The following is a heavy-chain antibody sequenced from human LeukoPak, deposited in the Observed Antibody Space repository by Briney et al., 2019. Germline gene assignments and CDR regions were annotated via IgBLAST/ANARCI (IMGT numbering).Heavy chain of an antibody. V-gene: IGHV1-18*01. CDR1: GYTFISYG. CDR3: ASMSGYYPSYYFDY. D-gene: IGHD3-3*01. Sequence: ASVKVSCKASGYTFISYGITWVRQAPGQGLAWLGWISAYNGNIDYAQKLQGRVTLTTDTSTSTAYMEVRSLRSDDTAVYYCASMSGYYPSYYFDYWGQGTLVTVSS. J-gene: IGHJ4*02. CDR2: ISAYNGNI.